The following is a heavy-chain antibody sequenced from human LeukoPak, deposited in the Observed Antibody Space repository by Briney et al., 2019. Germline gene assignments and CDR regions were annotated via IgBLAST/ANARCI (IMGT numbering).Heavy chain of an antibody. Sequence: ASVKVSCKASGYTFTSYGISWVRQTPGQGLEWMGWISAYNGNTNYAQKLQGRVTMTTDTSTSTAYMELRSLRSDDTAVYYCARVRVTTVTTNWFYPWGQGTLVTVSS. CDR1: GYTFTSYG. J-gene: IGHJ5*02. D-gene: IGHD4-17*01. CDR3: ARVRVTTVTTNWFYP. V-gene: IGHV1-18*01. CDR2: ISAYNGNT.